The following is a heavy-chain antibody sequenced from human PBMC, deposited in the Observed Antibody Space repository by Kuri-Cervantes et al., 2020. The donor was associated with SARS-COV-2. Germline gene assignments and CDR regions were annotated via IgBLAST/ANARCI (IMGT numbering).Heavy chain of an antibody. CDR3: ARQRFLEWPKRGLVSHFDY. D-gene: IGHD3-3*01. CDR2: IYYSGST. Sequence: SETLTLTCTVPGGPISSHYWSWIRQPPGKGLEWIGYIYYSGSTNYNPSLKSRVTISVDTSKNQFSLKLSSVTAADTAVYYCARQRFLEWPKRGLVSHFDYWGQGTLVTVS. CDR1: GGPISSHY. V-gene: IGHV4-59*08. J-gene: IGHJ4*02.